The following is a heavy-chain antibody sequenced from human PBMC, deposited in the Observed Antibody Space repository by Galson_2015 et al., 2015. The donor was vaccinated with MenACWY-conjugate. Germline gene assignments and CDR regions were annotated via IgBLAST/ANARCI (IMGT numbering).Heavy chain of an antibody. CDR2: ISSSSSTI. CDR1: GFTFSSYS. D-gene: IGHD4-17*01. V-gene: IGHV3-48*02. Sequence: SLRLSCAASGFTFSSYSMNWVHQAPGKGLEWVSYISSSSSTIYYADSVKGRFTISRDNAKNSLYLQMNSLRDEDTAVYYCARAYGDYLTDSTIDAFDIWGQGTMVTVSS. J-gene: IGHJ3*02. CDR3: ARAYGDYLTDSTIDAFDI.